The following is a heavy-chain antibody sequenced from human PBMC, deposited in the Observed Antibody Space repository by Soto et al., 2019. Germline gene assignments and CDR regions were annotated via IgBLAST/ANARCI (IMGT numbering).Heavy chain of an antibody. Sequence: EVQLLESGGGLVQPGGSLRLSCAASGFTFSSYAMSWVRQAPGKGLEWVSAISGSGGSSYYADSVKGRFTISRDNSKNTLYLQMNSLRAEDTAVYYCAKVNGQWLVNDLFDYWGQGTLVTVSS. CDR1: GFTFSSYA. CDR2: ISGSGGSS. V-gene: IGHV3-23*01. D-gene: IGHD6-19*01. J-gene: IGHJ4*02. CDR3: AKVNGQWLVNDLFDY.